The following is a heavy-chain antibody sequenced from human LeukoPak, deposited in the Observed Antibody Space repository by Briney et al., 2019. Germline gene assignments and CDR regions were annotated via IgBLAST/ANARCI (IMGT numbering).Heavy chain of an antibody. CDR2: INPYSGGT. J-gene: IGHJ5*02. V-gene: IGHV1-2*02. CDR3: ARGACGPTSCRKGGSSWFDP. D-gene: IGHD2-2*01. CDR1: GYTFTGYY. Sequence: ASVKVSCKASGYTFTGYYMHWVRRAPGQGLEWMGWINPYSGGTNYAQKFQGRVTMTRDTSISTAYMELSRLRSDDTAVYYCARGACGPTSCRKGGSSWFDPWGQGTLVTVSS.